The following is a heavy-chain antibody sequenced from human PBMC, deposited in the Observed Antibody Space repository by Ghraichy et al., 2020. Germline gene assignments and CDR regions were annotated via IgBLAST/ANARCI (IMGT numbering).Heavy chain of an antibody. V-gene: IGHV1-18*01. CDR1: AYRFTSFG. CDR2: INTNNGNP. CDR3: ARDRASICSCGSCPIDY. J-gene: IGHJ4*02. Sequence: ASVKVSCKASAYRFTSFGINWVRQAAGQGLEWMGWINTNNGNPDYAQKFQGRVTMTTETSTSTAYLELRSLGSDDTAVYYCARDRASICSCGSCPIDYWGQGTLVTVSS. D-gene: IGHD2-15*01.